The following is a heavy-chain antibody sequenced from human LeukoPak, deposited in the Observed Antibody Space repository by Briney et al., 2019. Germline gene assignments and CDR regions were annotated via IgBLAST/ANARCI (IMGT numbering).Heavy chain of an antibody. D-gene: IGHD1-14*01. CDR3: ARGGRQGTGDY. CDR2: IKQDGSER. V-gene: IGHV3-7*05. CDR1: GFTLSDYC. Sequence: GGSLRLSCMASGFTLSDYCMIWVRQTPGKGLEWVANIKQDGSERNYVGSVKGRFTISRDNAKNSLYLQMNSLSAEDTAVYYCARGGRQGTGDYWGQGTLVTVSS. J-gene: IGHJ4*02.